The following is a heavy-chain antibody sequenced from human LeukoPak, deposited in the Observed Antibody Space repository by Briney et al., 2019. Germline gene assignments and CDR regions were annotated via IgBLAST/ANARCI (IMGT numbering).Heavy chain of an antibody. D-gene: IGHD3-3*01. CDR2: IYYSGST. J-gene: IGHJ4*02. CDR3: ASGRWYFDY. V-gene: IGHV4-61*01. Sequence: SETLSPTCTVSGGSVSSGSYYWSWIRQPPGKGLEWIGYIYYSGSTNYNPSLKSRVTISVDTSKNQFSLKLSSVTAADTAVYYCASGRWYFDYWGQGTLVTVSS. CDR1: GGSVSSGSYY.